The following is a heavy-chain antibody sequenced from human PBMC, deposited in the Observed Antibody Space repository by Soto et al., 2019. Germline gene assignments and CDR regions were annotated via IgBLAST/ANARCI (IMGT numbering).Heavy chain of an antibody. CDR2: IDGSGGSI. Sequence: EVHLLESGGGMVQPGGSLRLSCAASGFTFSSYAMSWVRQAPGKVLERVSGIDGSGGSIYYADSVKGRFTISRDNSKSTLYLQMNSLSVEDTGLYYCASGVPIRRGSQGLFDCWGLGTLVTVSS. CDR3: ASGVPIRRGSQGLFDC. J-gene: IGHJ4*02. D-gene: IGHD1-26*01. CDR1: GFTFSSYA. V-gene: IGHV3-23*01.